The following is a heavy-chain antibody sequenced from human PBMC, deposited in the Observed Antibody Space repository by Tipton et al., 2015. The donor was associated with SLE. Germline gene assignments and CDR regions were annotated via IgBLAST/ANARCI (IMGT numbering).Heavy chain of an antibody. D-gene: IGHD5-18*01. Sequence: TLSLTCTVSGGSISSSRYYWGWIRQPPGKGLEWIGSMYYSGSTYYNPSLKSRVTISVDTSKNQFSLKLSSVTAADTAVYYCARGGVDTSMVRDFDYWGQGTLVTVSS. V-gene: IGHV4-39*07. J-gene: IGHJ4*02. CDR1: GGSISSSRYY. CDR2: MYYSGST. CDR3: ARGGVDTSMVRDFDY.